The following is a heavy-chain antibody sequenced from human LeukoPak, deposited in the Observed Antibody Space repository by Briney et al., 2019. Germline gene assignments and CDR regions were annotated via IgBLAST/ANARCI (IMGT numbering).Heavy chain of an antibody. CDR3: AKRGVVIRVILVGFHKEAYYFDS. V-gene: IGHV3-23*01. J-gene: IGHJ4*02. D-gene: IGHD3-22*01. CDR1: GITLSNYG. CDR2: ISGSGGGT. Sequence: GGSLRLSCAVSGITLSNYGMSWVRQAPGKGLEWVAGISGSGGGTNYADSVKGRFTTSRDNPKNTLYLQMNSLRAEDTAVYFCAKRGVVIRVILVGFHKEAYYFDSWGQGALVTVSS.